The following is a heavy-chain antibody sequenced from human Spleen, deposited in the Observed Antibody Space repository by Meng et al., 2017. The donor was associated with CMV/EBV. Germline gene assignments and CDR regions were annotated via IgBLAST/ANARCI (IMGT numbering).Heavy chain of an antibody. V-gene: IGHV3-30*04. CDR3: ARDQGFWSGFFRRSDY. J-gene: IGHJ4*02. Sequence: SGFTFSSYARHWVRQAPGKGLEWVAVISYDGDNEYYGDSVKGRFTISRDNSKNTLYLHMNSLRAEDTAVYYCARDQGFWSGFFRRSDYWGQGTLVTVSS. CDR1: GFTFSSYA. CDR2: ISYDGDNE. D-gene: IGHD3-3*01.